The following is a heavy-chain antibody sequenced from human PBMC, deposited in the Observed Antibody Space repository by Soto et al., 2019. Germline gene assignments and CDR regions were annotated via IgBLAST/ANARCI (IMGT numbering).Heavy chain of an antibody. V-gene: IGHV4-59*08. Sequence: SETLSLTCTVSGGSISSYYWSWIRQPPGKGLEWIGYIYYSGSTNYNPSLKSRVTISVDTSKNQFSLKLSSVTAADTAVYYCARLQVVPAVRGGWFDPWGQGTLVTVSS. CDR3: ARLQVVPAVRGGWFDP. D-gene: IGHD2-2*01. CDR1: GGSISSYY. CDR2: IYYSGST. J-gene: IGHJ5*02.